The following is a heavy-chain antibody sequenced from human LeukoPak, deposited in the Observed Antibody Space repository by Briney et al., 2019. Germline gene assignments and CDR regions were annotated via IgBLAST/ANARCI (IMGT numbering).Heavy chain of an antibody. V-gene: IGHV4-30-2*01. CDR3: ARIRVGSINWFDP. CDR2: IYHSGST. D-gene: IGHD1-26*01. J-gene: IGHJ5*02. CDR1: GGSISSGGYY. Sequence: SETLSLTCTVSGGSISSGGYYWSWIRQPPGKGLEWIGYIYHSGSTYYNPSLKSRVTISVDTSKNQFSLRLSSVTAADTAMYYCARIRVGSINWFDPWGQGSLVTVSS.